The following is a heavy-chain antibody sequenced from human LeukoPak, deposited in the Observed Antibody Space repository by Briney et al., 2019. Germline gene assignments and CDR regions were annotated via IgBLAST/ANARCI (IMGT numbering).Heavy chain of an antibody. V-gene: IGHV3-30-3*01. CDR2: ISYDGSNK. CDR1: GFTFSSYA. J-gene: IGHJ5*02. D-gene: IGHD3-22*01. CDR3: ARGITMITGFDP. Sequence: GGSLRLSCAASGFTFSSYAMHWVRQAPGKGLEWVAVISYDGSNKYYADSVKGRFTISRDNSKNTLYLQMNSLRAEDTAVYYCARGITMITGFDPWGQGTLVTVPS.